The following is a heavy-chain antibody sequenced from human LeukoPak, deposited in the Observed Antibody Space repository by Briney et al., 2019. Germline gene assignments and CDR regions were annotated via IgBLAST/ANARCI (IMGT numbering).Heavy chain of an antibody. CDR3: TRGGYYGFDY. J-gene: IGHJ4*02. CDR2: INPNSGGT. Sequence: GSVKVSCKASGYTFTGYYMHWVRQAPGQGLGWMGWINPNSGGTNYAQKFQGRVTMTRDTSISTAYMELSRLRSDDTAVYFCTRGGYYGFDYWGQGTLVTVSS. CDR1: GYTFTGYY. V-gene: IGHV1-2*02. D-gene: IGHD2-15*01.